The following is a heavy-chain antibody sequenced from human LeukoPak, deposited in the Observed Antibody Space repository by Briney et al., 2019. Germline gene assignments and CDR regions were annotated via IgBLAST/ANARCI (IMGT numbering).Heavy chain of an antibody. J-gene: IGHJ6*02. CDR2: INPNSGGT. Sequence: ASVNVSCKASGYTFTGYYMHWVRQAPGQGLEWMGWINPNSGGTNYAQKFQGWVTMTRDTSISTAYMELSRLRSDDTAVYYCARDLELTYGMDVWGQGTTVTVSS. CDR1: GYTFTGYY. D-gene: IGHD1-7*01. V-gene: IGHV1-2*04. CDR3: ARDLELTYGMDV.